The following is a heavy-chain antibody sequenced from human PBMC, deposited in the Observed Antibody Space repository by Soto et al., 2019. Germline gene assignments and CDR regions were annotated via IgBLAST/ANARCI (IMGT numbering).Heavy chain of an antibody. V-gene: IGHV4-31*03. Sequence: SETLSLTCTVSGGSISSGGYYWSWIRQHPGKGLEWIGYIYYSGSTYYNPSLKSRVTISVDTSKNQFSLKLSSVTAADTAVYYCARERERMILLWFGDGWFDPWGQGTLVTVSS. D-gene: IGHD3-10*01. CDR2: IYYSGST. CDR3: ARERERMILLWFGDGWFDP. CDR1: GGSISSGGYY. J-gene: IGHJ5*02.